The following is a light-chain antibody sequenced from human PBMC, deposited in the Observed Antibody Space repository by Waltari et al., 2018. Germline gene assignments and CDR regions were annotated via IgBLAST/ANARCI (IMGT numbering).Light chain of an antibody. CDR2: AEE. V-gene: IGLV3-19*01. Sequence: SSELTQDPVVSVALGQTVTITCQGDTLRFNYASWYQLRPGQAPVLIIYAEENRPSGIPDRISGSSSGDTASLTITGAQAEDEADYYCSSRDTIGSHLVFGGGTHLTVL. J-gene: IGLJ2*01. CDR1: TLRFNY. CDR3: SSRDTIGSHLV.